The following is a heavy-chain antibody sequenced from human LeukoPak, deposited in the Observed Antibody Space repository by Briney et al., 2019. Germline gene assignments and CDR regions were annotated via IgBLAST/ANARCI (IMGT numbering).Heavy chain of an antibody. D-gene: IGHD3-3*01. CDR1: GFTFSSYA. Sequence: GGSLRLSCAASGFTFSSYAMHWVRQAPGKGLEWVAVISYDGSNKYYADSVKGRFTISRDNSKNTLYLQMNSLRAEDTAVYYCARDRDDFWSITYYFDYWGQGTLVTVSS. CDR3: ARDRDDFWSITYYFDY. CDR2: ISYDGSNK. J-gene: IGHJ4*02. V-gene: IGHV3-30*04.